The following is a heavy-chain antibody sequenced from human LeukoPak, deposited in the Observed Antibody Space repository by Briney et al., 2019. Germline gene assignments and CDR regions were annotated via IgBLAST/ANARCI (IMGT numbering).Heavy chain of an antibody. J-gene: IGHJ5*01. CDR3: ARHYGDYVKWFDS. CDR1: GGSIRGYY. D-gene: IGHD4-17*01. CDR2: IYYSGST. Sequence: PSETLSLTCTVSGGSIRGYYWCWIRQPPGKGLEWIGYIYYSGSTNSNPSLKSRVTVSLDTSKNQLSLNLNSVTAADTAVYYCARHYGDYVKWFDSWGQGTLVTVSS. V-gene: IGHV4-59*08.